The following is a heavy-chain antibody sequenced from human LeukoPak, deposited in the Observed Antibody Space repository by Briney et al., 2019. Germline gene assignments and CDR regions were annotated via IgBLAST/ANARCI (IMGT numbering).Heavy chain of an antibody. CDR3: ARAPGQWLVDGMDV. J-gene: IGHJ6*02. CDR1: GGTFGSYA. V-gene: IGHV1-69*04. D-gene: IGHD6-19*01. CDR2: IIPILGIA. Sequence: SVKVSCKASGGTFGSYAISWVRQAPGQGLEWMGRIIPILGIANYAQKFQGRVTITADKSTSTAYMELSSLRSEDTAVYYCARAPGQWLVDGMDVWGQGTTVTVSS.